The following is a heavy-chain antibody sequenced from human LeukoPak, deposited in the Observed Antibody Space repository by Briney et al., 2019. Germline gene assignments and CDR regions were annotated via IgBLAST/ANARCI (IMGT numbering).Heavy chain of an antibody. J-gene: IGHJ6*02. CDR1: GFTFSGSG. Sequence: GGSLKLSCAASGFTFSGSGMHWVRQASGKGLEWIGRIRTKVNSYATAYAASVEGRFTIFRDDSKNTAYLQMDSLKTEDTAVYYCSRGISGYGMDVWGQGTTVTVSS. CDR2: IRTKVNSYAT. V-gene: IGHV3-73*01. D-gene: IGHD6-13*01. CDR3: SRGISGYGMDV.